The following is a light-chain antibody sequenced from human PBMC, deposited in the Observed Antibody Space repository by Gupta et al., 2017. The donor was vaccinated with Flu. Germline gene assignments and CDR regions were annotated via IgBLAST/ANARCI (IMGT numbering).Light chain of an antibody. CDR1: EGIVYSDGNTY. J-gene: IGKJ1*01. CDR2: QSS. Sequence: DVVMTQSPLSLPVTLGQPASISCRSSEGIVYSDGNTYLHWFQRRPGQSPRRLIYQSSRRESGVPDRFSGSGSGTDFTLKISRVESEDVGVYCCRQGERCPWTFGQGTKVEIK. V-gene: IGKV2-30*01. CDR3: RQGERCPWT.